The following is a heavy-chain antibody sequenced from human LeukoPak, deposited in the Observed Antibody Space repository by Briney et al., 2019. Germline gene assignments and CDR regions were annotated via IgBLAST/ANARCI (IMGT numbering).Heavy chain of an antibody. V-gene: IGHV3-30-3*01. D-gene: IGHD2-15*01. CDR3: ARGKYCSGGSCYLYYFDY. J-gene: IGHJ4*02. CDR1: GFTFSSYA. CDR2: ISYDGSNK. Sequence: GGSLRLSCAASGFTFSSYAMHWVRQAPGKGLEWVAVISYDGSNKYYADSVKGRFTISRDNSKNTLYLQMNSLRAEDTAVYYCARGKYCSGGSCYLYYFDYWGQGTLVTVSS.